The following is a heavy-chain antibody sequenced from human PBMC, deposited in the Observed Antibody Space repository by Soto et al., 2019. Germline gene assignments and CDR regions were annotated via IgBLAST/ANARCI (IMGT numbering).Heavy chain of an antibody. CDR2: IIPIFGTA. CDR3: AKAGRFLEWFSGMGV. V-gene: IGHV1-69*13. D-gene: IGHD3-3*01. J-gene: IGHJ6*02. CDR1: GGTFSSYA. Sequence: SVKVSCKASGGTFSSYAISWVRQAPGQRLEWMGGIIPIFGTANYAQKFQGRVTITADESTSTAYMELSSLRSEDTAVYYCAKAGRFLEWFSGMGVWGQGTTVTVSS.